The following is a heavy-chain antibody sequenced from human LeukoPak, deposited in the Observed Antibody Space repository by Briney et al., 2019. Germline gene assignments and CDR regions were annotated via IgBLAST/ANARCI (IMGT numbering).Heavy chain of an antibody. CDR2: ISYDGSNK. J-gene: IGHJ4*02. CDR3: AGADDY. Sequence: RRTLRLSCAASGFTFSSYGMRWVRQAPGKGLEWVAVISYDGSNKYYADSVKGRFTISRDNSKNTLYLQMNSLRAEDTAVYYCAGADDYWGQGTLVTVSS. V-gene: IGHV3-30*03. CDR1: GFTFSSYG.